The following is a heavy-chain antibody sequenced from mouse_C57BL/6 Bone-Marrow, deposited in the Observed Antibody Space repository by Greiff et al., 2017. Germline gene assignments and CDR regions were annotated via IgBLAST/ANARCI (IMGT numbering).Heavy chain of an antibody. CDR3: AREGGGNYWYFDV. CDR1: GYTFTNYW. D-gene: IGHD1-1*02. J-gene: IGHJ1*03. V-gene: IGHV1-63*01. Sequence: QVQLQQSGAELVRPGTSVKMSCKASGYTFTNYWIGWAKQRPGHGLEWIGDLYPGGGYTNYNEKFKGKATLTADKSSSAAYMQFSSLTSEDSAIYYCAREGGGNYWYFDVWGTGTTVTVSS. CDR2: LYPGGGYT.